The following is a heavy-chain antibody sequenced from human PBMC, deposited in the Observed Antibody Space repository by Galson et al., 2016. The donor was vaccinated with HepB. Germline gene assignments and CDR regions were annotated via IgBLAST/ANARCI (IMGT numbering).Heavy chain of an antibody. CDR1: GFSFSNYG. J-gene: IGHJ4*02. Sequence: SLRLSCAASGFSFSNYGIHWVRQAPGKGLEWVGLISNDGNNKYYAESVKGRFSLSRDDSRKTLYLQMNSLKRDDTGVYYCVTDLEQSGSYIYWGQGTLVTVFS. CDR3: VTDLEQSGSYIY. V-gene: IGHV3-30*03. D-gene: IGHD1-26*01. CDR2: ISNDGNNK.